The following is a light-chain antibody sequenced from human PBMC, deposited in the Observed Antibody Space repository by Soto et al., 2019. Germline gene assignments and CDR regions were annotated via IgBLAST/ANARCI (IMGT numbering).Light chain of an antibody. CDR3: CSDAGMNSVV. Sequence: QSALTQPASVSGSPGQSITISCTGTSSDVGTYNLVSWYQQYPGKAPKLMIYEVRKRPSGITDRFSGSNSGNTASLTISGLHDEDDADYYGCSDAGMNSVVFGGGTKLTVL. J-gene: IGLJ2*01. V-gene: IGLV2-23*02. CDR1: SSDVGTYNL. CDR2: EVR.